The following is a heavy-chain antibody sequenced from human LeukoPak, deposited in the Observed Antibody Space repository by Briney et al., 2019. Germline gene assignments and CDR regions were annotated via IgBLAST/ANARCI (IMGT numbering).Heavy chain of an antibody. J-gene: IGHJ4*02. V-gene: IGHV3-33*01. CDR2: IWYDGSNK. CDR3: VRDREGLQYFVY. D-gene: IGHD5-24*01. Sequence: GGSLRLSCAASGFTFRNHGMHWVRQAPGKGLEWVAVIWYDGSNKYYADSVKGRFTISRDNSKNTLYLQMNSLRAEDTAVYYCVRDREGLQYFVYWGQGTLVTVSS. CDR1: GFTFRNHG.